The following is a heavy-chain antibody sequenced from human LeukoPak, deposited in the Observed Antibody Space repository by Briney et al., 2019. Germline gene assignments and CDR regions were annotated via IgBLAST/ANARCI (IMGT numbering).Heavy chain of an antibody. CDR3: ARVGAYNWFDP. J-gene: IGHJ5*02. D-gene: IGHD3-10*01. CDR1: GGSFSGYY. V-gene: IGHV4-34*01. Sequence: PSETLSLTCAVYGGSFSGYYWSWIRQPPGKGLEWIGEINHSGSTNYNPSLKSRVTISVDTSKNQFSLKLSSVTAADPAVYYCARVGAYNWFDPWGQGTLVTVSS. CDR2: INHSGST.